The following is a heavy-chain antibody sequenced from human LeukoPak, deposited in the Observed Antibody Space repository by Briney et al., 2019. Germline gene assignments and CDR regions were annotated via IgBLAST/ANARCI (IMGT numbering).Heavy chain of an antibody. CDR3: ARERAAAPFDY. CDR1: GGSISSTSYY. Sequence: PSETLSLTCTVSGGSISSTSYYWGWIRQPPGKGLEWIGNIYYSGSTYYNPSLKGRVTISVDTSKNQFSLKLSSVTAADTAVYYCARERAAAPFDYWGQGTLVTVSS. V-gene: IGHV4-39*01. J-gene: IGHJ4*02. D-gene: IGHD6-13*01. CDR2: IYYSGST.